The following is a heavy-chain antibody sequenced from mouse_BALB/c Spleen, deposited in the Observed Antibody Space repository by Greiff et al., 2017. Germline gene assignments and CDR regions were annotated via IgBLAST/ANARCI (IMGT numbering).Heavy chain of an antibody. CDR3: ALYGYDGGFAY. J-gene: IGHJ3*01. V-gene: IGHV14-3*02. CDR1: GFNIKDTY. CDR2: IDPANGNT. D-gene: IGHD2-2*01. Sequence: VQLQQSGAELVKPGASVKLSCTASGFNIKDTYMHWVKQRPEQGLEWIGRIDPANGNTKYDPKFQGKATITADTSSNTAYLQLSSLTSEDTAVYYGALYGYDGGFAYWGQGTLVTVSA.